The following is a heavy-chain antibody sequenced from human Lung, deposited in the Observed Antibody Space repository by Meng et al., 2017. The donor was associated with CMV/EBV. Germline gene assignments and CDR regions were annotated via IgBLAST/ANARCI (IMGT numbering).Heavy chain of an antibody. Sequence: GESLKISCAASGFTFSSYAMNWVRQAPGKGLEWVAVISYDGSNKYYADSVKGRFTISRDNSKNTLYLQMNSLRAEDTAVYYCARDHNLGFDYWGHGTLDTVSS. CDR3: ARDHNLGFDY. CDR1: GFTFSSYA. V-gene: IGHV3-30-3*01. CDR2: ISYDGSNK. J-gene: IGHJ4*01. D-gene: IGHD1-1*01.